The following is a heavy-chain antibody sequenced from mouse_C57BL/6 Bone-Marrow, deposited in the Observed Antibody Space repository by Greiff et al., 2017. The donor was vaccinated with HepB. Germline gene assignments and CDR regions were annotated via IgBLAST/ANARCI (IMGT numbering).Heavy chain of an antibody. V-gene: IGHV1-26*01. CDR2: INPNNGGT. Sequence: EVQLQQSGPELVKPGASVKISCKASGYTFTDYYMNWVKQSHGKSLEWIGDINPNNGGTSYNQKFKGKATLTVDKSSSTAYMELRSLTSEDSAVYYCARERAQATPYYFDYWGQGTTLTVSS. J-gene: IGHJ2*01. CDR3: ARERAQATPYYFDY. CDR1: GYTFTDYY. D-gene: IGHD3-2*02.